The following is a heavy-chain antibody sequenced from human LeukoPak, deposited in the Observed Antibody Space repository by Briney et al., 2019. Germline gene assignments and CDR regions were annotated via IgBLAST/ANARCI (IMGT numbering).Heavy chain of an antibody. Sequence: ASVKVSCKASGYTFTTYGISWVRQAPGQGLEWMGWISAYNGNTKYAQKLQGRVSMTTDTSTSTAYTELRSLTSDDTAVYYCARGPYCSGSSCYSQYFDYWGQGTLVTVSS. J-gene: IGHJ4*02. CDR2: ISAYNGNT. D-gene: IGHD2-15*01. CDR1: GYTFTTYG. V-gene: IGHV1-18*01. CDR3: ARGPYCSGSSCYSQYFDY.